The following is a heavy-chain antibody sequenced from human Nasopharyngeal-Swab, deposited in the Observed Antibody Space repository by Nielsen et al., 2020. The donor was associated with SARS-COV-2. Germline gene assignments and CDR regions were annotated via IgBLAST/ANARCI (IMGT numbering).Heavy chain of an antibody. CDR1: GFVFSTYW. Sequence: GESLKISCAASGFVFSTYWMHWVRQSPGKGLVRVSAISTDGTIAYYADSVKGRFTISRDNAKNTLYLQMNSLRAEDTAVYYCARDRQVPVFGVTHAFDVWGQGTMVTVSS. CDR3: ARDRQVPVFGVTHAFDV. D-gene: IGHD3-3*01. J-gene: IGHJ3*01. CDR2: ISTDGTIA. V-gene: IGHV3-74*01.